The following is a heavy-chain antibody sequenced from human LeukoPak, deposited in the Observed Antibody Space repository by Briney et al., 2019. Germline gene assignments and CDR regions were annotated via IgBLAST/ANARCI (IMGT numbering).Heavy chain of an antibody. CDR3: TSTGYSGHDPLHY. Sequence: RASVKVSCKASGYTFTSYGISWVRQAPGQGLEWMGWISAYNGNTKYAQTLQGRVTMTTDTSTSTAYMELRSLRSDDTAVYYCTSTGYSGHDPLHYWGRGTLVTVSS. J-gene: IGHJ4*02. CDR1: GYTFTSYG. V-gene: IGHV1-18*01. CDR2: ISAYNGNT. D-gene: IGHD5-12*01.